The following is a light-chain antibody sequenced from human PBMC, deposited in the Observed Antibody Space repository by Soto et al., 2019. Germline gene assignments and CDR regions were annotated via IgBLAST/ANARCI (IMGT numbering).Light chain of an antibody. Sequence: EIVLTQSPATLSLSPGERATLSCRASQTVSSNYVACYQQTPGQAPRLLIYGASSRATGIPDRFSGSGSGTDFTLTISRLEPEDFAVYYCQQYGRSPKTFGQGTKVEIK. V-gene: IGKV3-20*01. J-gene: IGKJ1*01. CDR3: QQYGRSPKT. CDR2: GAS. CDR1: QTVSSNY.